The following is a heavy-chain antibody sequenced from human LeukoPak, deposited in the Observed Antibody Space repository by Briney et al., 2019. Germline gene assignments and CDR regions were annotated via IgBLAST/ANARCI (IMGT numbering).Heavy chain of an antibody. D-gene: IGHD2-2*01. CDR2: IYTSGST. J-gene: IGHJ6*03. V-gene: IGHV4-4*09. CDR3: ARLRISGYCSSTSCYYYYYMDV. Sequence: SETLSLTCTVSGGSISTYYWSWVRQPAGEGLEWIGYIYTSGSTNYNPSLKSRVTISVDTSKNQFSLKLSSVTAADTAVYYCARLRISGYCSSTSCYYYYYMDVWGKGTTVTVSS. CDR1: GGSISTYY.